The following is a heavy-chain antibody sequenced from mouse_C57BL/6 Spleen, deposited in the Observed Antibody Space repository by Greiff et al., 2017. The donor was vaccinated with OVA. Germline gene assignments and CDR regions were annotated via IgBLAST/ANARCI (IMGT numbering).Heavy chain of an antibody. V-gene: IGHV1-80*01. D-gene: IGHD1-1*01. CDR3: ALYYGSSYDWYFDV. CDR1: GYAFSSYW. Sequence: QVQLQQSGAELVKPGASVKISCKASGYAFSSYWMNWVKQRPGTGLEWIGQIYPGDGDTNYNGKFKGKATLTADKSSSTAYMQLSSLTSEDSAVYFCALYYGSSYDWYFDVWGTGTTVTVSS. J-gene: IGHJ1*03. CDR2: IYPGDGDT.